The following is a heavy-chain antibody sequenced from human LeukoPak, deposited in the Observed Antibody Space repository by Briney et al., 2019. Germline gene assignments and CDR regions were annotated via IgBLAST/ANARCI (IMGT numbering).Heavy chain of an antibody. Sequence: ASVKVSCKASGYTFTSYGISWVRQAPGQGLEWMGWISAYNGNTNYAQKFQGRVTFTRDTSTSTAYMELRSLRSDDTAVYYCARDPYSGSYGNYYYYFMDVWGKGTTVTISS. V-gene: IGHV1-18*01. D-gene: IGHD1-26*01. J-gene: IGHJ6*03. CDR1: GYTFTSYG. CDR3: ARDPYSGSYGNYYYYFMDV. CDR2: ISAYNGNT.